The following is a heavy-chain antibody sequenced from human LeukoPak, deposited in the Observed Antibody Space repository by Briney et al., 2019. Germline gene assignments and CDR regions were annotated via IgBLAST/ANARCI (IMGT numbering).Heavy chain of an antibody. CDR1: GYSFTSYW. Sequence: GESLQISCKGSGYSFTSYWIGWVRQLPGKGLEWMGIIYPGDSDTRYSPSFQGQVTISADKSISTAYLQWSSLKASDTAMYYCARQHSNYNYYYGMDVWGQGTTVTVSS. D-gene: IGHD4-11*01. CDR3: ARQHSNYNYYYGMDV. CDR2: IYPGDSDT. J-gene: IGHJ6*02. V-gene: IGHV5-51*01.